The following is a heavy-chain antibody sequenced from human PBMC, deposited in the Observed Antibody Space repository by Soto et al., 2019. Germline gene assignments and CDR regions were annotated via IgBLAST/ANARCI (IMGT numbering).Heavy chain of an antibody. CDR2: IYNRGST. J-gene: IGHJ5*02. CDR3: ARGTHSVTTGWFDP. Sequence: SETLSLTCTVSGGSISSYFWSWIRQPPGKGLEYIGYIYNRGSTNYNPSLKSRVTMSVDMSRNQFSLKLRSVTAADTAVYYCARGTHSVTTGWFDPWGQGTLVTVSS. CDR1: GGSISSYF. V-gene: IGHV4-59*01. D-gene: IGHD4-17*01.